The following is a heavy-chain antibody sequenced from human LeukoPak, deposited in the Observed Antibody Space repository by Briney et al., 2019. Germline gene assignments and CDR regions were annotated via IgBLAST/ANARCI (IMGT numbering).Heavy chain of an antibody. V-gene: IGHV3-30-3*01. J-gene: IGHJ3*02. Sequence: PGGPLRLSCAASGFTFSNYFMHWVRQAPGKGLEWGADIASDGSHTFYVESVKGRFTISRDNSKNTLYLQMNSLGPEDTAVYFCARERQDTVIHSGAFDIWGQGTMVTVSS. CDR1: GFTFSNYF. D-gene: IGHD2-21*02. CDR3: ARERQDTVIHSGAFDI. CDR2: IASDGSHT.